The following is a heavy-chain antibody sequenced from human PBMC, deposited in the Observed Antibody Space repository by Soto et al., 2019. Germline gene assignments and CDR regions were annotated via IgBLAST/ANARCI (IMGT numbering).Heavy chain of an antibody. J-gene: IGHJ4*02. V-gene: IGHV4-30-4*01. CDR3: ARAKTTVIPASRPRGTSYFDY. Sequence: SETLSLTCTVSGGSIISGDYYWSWIRQTPGKGLEWIGYINHSGSTNYNPSLKSRVTISVDTSKNQFSLKLSSVTAADTAVYYCARAKTTVIPASRPRGTSYFDYWGQGTLVTVSS. CDR2: INHSGST. D-gene: IGHD4-17*01. CDR1: GGSIISGDYY.